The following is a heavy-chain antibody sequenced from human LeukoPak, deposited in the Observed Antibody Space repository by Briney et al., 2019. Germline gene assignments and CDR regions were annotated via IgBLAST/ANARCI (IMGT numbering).Heavy chain of an antibody. CDR2: INIDSITV. CDR1: GFTFSSYW. V-gene: IGHV3-48*01. Sequence: GGSLRLSCAASGFTFSSYWMSWVRQAPGKGLEWVSYINIDSITVNYADSVKGRFTISRDNAKNSLYLQMNSLRAEDTAVYYCSTAKFDNWGQGTLVTVSS. J-gene: IGHJ4*02. CDR3: STAKFDN.